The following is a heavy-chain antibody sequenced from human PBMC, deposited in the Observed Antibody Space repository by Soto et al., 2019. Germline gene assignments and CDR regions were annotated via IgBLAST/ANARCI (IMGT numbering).Heavy chain of an antibody. CDR1: GYTFTSYA. J-gene: IGHJ1*01. D-gene: IGHD6-19*01. CDR2: INAGNGNT. V-gene: IGHV1-3*01. CDR3: ARGRSGIAVAGAQH. Sequence: ASVKVSCKASGYTFTSYAMHWVRQAPGQRLEWMGWINAGNGNTKYSQKFQGRVTITRDTSASTAYTELSSLRSEDTAVYYCARGRSGIAVAGAQHWGQGTLVTVSS.